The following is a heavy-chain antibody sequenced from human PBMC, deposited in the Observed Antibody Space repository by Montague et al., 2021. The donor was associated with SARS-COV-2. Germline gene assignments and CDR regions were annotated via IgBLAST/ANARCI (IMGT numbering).Heavy chain of an antibody. J-gene: IGHJ6*02. D-gene: IGHD3-10*01. CDR2: ISTRSTYT. CDR3: ASFTMVRGAPGYGMDV. CDR1: GFTFSDCY. V-gene: IGHV3-11*03. Sequence: SLSLSASGFTFSDCYMTWIRQAPGKGLEWLSYISTRSTYTSYADSVKGRFTISRDDAKNSLYLQMNSLRAEDTAVYYCASFTMVRGAPGYGMDVWGQGTTVTVSS.